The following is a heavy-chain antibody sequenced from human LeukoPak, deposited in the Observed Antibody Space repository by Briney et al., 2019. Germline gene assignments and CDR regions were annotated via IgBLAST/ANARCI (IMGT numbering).Heavy chain of an antibody. CDR2: INHSGSN. Sequence: SETLSLTCAVYGGSFSGYYRSWIRQPPGKGLEWLGEINHSGSNTNNPSLKSRVTKSVDTSKNQFSLKLSSVTAADTAVYYYARGGRGYCSSTSCYYPVRGNNWFDPWGQGTLVTVSA. V-gene: IGHV4-34*01. CDR3: ARGGRGYCSSTSCYYPVRGNNWFDP. J-gene: IGHJ5*02. D-gene: IGHD2-2*01. CDR1: GGSFSGYY.